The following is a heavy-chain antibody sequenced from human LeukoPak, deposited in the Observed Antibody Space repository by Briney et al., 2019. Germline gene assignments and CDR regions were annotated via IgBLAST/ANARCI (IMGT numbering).Heavy chain of an antibody. CDR3: ALTPPHYYDSSGYYLTDY. CDR1: GFTFSTYN. CDR2: ISGSSSYI. V-gene: IGHV3-21*01. D-gene: IGHD3-22*01. J-gene: IGHJ4*02. Sequence: GGSLRLSCAASGFTFSTYNMNWVRQAPGKGLEWVSSISGSSSYIYYADSVKGRFTISRDNAKNSLYLQMNSLRAEDTAVYYCALTPPHYYDSSGYYLTDYWGQGTLVTVSS.